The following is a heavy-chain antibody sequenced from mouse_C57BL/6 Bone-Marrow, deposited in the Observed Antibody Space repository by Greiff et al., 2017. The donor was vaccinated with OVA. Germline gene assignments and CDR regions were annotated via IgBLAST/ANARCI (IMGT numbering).Heavy chain of an antibody. Sequence: VQLQQSGAELVKPGASVKLSCKASGYTFTSYWMHWVKQRPGQGLEWIGMIHPNSGSTNYNEKFKSKATLTVDKSSSTAYMQLSSLTSEDSAVYYCARSSYGSSYGYYAMDYWGQGTSVTVSS. CDR2: IHPNSGST. J-gene: IGHJ4*01. V-gene: IGHV1-64*01. CDR1: GYTFTSYW. CDR3: ARSSYGSSYGYYAMDY. D-gene: IGHD1-1*01.